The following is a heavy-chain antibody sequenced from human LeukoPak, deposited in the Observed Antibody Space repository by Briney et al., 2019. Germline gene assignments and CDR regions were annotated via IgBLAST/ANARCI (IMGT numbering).Heavy chain of an antibody. D-gene: IGHD2-2*01. CDR3: ARDQVVVVPAAKGQYYYYGMDV. Sequence: VGSLRLSCAASGFTFSSYSMNWVRHAPGKGLEWVSSISSSSSYIYYADSVKGRFTISRDNAKNSLYLQMNSLRAEDTAVYYCARDQVVVVPAAKGQYYYYGMDVWGQGTTVTVSS. V-gene: IGHV3-21*01. CDR1: GFTFSSYS. CDR2: ISSSSSYI. J-gene: IGHJ6*02.